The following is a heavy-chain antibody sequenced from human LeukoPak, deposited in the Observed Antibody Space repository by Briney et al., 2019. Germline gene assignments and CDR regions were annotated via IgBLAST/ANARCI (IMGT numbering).Heavy chain of an antibody. Sequence: SQILSLTCAISGESFSSNSAAWNWIRQFPSIDLDWLGRTYYRSKWYNDYVVSVKSRITLIPVTSKNQFSLQLNSLTPEDTAVYYCARDRREAVATAGYYYYGMDVWGKGTTVTVSS. CDR2: TYYRSKWYN. D-gene: IGHD6-19*01. J-gene: IGHJ6*04. CDR3: ARDRREAVATAGYYYYGMDV. V-gene: IGHV6-1*01. CDR1: GESFSSNSAA.